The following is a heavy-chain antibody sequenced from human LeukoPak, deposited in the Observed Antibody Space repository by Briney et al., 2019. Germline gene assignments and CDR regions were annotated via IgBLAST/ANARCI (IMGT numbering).Heavy chain of an antibody. J-gene: IGHJ4*02. V-gene: IGHV3-30*18. CDR1: GFTFSSYS. Sequence: GGSLRLSCAASGFTFSSYSMNWVRQAPGKGLEWVAVISYDGSNKYYADSVKGRFTISRDNSKNTLYLQMNSLRAEDTAVYYCAKSLIKYCSGGSCSFGDYWGQGTLVTVSS. CDR2: ISYDGSNK. CDR3: AKSLIKYCSGGSCSFGDY. D-gene: IGHD2-15*01.